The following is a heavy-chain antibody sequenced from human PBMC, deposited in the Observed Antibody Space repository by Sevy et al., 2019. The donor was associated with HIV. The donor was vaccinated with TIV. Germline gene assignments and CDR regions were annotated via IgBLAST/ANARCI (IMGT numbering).Heavy chain of an antibody. Sequence: ASVKVSCKVSGYSLSNLAMHWVRQAPGKWLEWMGTFDPEDGETIYAQNFQGRVTLTEDTSTDTGYMELSSLRSEDTAVFYCAITKDYYENSGNPFDYWGQGTLVTVSS. CDR1: GYSLSNLA. J-gene: IGHJ4*02. CDR3: AITKDYYENSGNPFDY. V-gene: IGHV1-24*01. D-gene: IGHD3-22*01. CDR2: FDPEDGET.